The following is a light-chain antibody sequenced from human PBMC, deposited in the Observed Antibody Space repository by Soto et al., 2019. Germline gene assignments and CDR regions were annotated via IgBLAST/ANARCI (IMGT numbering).Light chain of an antibody. CDR1: SSDVGSYNY. V-gene: IGLV2-8*01. Sequence: QSALTQPPSASGSPGQSVTISCTGTSSDVGSYNYVSWYQQHPGKAPKLMTYEVNKRPSGVPDRFSGSKSGNTASLTVSGLQAEDEADYYCSSYAGSNNLLFGGGTKVTVL. J-gene: IGLJ2*01. CDR3: SSYAGSNNLL. CDR2: EVN.